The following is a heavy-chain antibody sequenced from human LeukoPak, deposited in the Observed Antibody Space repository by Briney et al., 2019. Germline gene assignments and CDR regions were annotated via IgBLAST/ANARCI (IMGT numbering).Heavy chain of an antibody. CDR1: GGPFSGYF. J-gene: IGHJ4*02. Sequence: PSETLFLTCAVSGGPFSGYFWSWIRQSSGKGLEWIGEIHNSGTTTYNPSLNSRVTISEDTSKNQFYLNLSSVTAADTAVYYCARRYYYNLGSFPFDFWGQGTLVTVSS. V-gene: IGHV4-34*01. D-gene: IGHD3-10*01. CDR3: ARRYYYNLGSFPFDF. CDR2: IHNSGTT.